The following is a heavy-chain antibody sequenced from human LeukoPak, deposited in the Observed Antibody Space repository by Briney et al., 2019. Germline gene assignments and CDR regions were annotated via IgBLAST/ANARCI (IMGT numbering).Heavy chain of an antibody. CDR1: GFTFSSYA. Sequence: HPGGSLRLSCAASGFTFSSYAMSWVRQAPGKGLEWVSTISGSGGSTYYADSVKGRFTISRDNSKNTLYLQMNSLRAEDTAVYYCAKVLGGGYYDSSGYPFDYWGQGTLVTVSS. D-gene: IGHD3-22*01. CDR3: AKVLGGGYYDSSGYPFDY. CDR2: ISGSGGST. J-gene: IGHJ4*02. V-gene: IGHV3-23*01.